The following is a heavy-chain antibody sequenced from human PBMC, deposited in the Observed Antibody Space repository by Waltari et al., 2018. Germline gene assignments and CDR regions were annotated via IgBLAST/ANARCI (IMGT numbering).Heavy chain of an antibody. CDR1: GYTFTGYY. D-gene: IGHD1-26*01. CDR2: LNPNSGGT. V-gene: IGHV1-2*02. J-gene: IGHJ6*02. Sequence: QVQLVQSGAEVKKPGASVKVSCKASGYTFTGYYMHWVRQAPGQGLEWMGWLNPNSGGTNYAQKFQGRFTMTRDTSISTAYMELSRLRSDDTAVNYCARLSYRGGYYYYGMDVWGQGTTVTVSS. CDR3: ARLSYRGGYYYYGMDV.